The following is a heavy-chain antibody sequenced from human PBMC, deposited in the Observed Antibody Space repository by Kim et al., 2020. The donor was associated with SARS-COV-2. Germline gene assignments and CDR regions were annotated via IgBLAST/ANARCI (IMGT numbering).Heavy chain of an antibody. D-gene: IGHD1-1*01. V-gene: IGHV3-11*05. J-gene: IGHJ6*02. CDR1: GFTFSDYY. CDR2: ISSSSSYT. CDR3: ARDFLDSYYYYYGMDV. Sequence: GWSLRLSCAASGFTFSDYYMSWIRQAPGKGLEWVSYISSSSSYTNYADSVKGRFTISRDNAKNSLYLQMNSLRAEDTAVYYCARDFLDSYYYYYGMDVWGQGTTVTVSS.